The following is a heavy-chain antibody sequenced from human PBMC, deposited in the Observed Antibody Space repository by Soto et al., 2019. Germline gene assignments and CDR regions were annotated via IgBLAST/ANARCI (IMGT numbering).Heavy chain of an antibody. CDR3: ARRVIKPKPKTTVTTMSAGYDY. V-gene: IGHV4-39*01. J-gene: IGHJ4*02. CDR1: GASISSSSYY. D-gene: IGHD4-17*01. CDR2: IYYSGST. Sequence: PSETLSLTCTVSGASISSSSYYWGWIRQPPGKGLEWIGSIYYSGSTYYTPSLKSRVTISVDTSKNQFSLKLSSVTAADTAVYYCARRVIKPKPKTTVTTMSAGYDYWGQGTLVTVSS.